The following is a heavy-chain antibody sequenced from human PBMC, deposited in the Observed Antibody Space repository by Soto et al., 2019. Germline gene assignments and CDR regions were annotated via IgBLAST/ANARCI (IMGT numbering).Heavy chain of an antibody. CDR2: IIPIFGTA. CDR3: ARGGGGGYCSGGSCYFNWFDP. CDR1: GGTFSSYA. Sequence: QVQLVQSGAEVKKPGSSVKVSCKASGGTFSSYAISWVRQAPGQGLEWMGGIIPIFGTANYAQKFQGRVTITADESTSTAYMGLSSLSAEDTAVYYCARGGGGGYCSGGSCYFNWFDPWGQGTLVTVSS. V-gene: IGHV1-69*01. D-gene: IGHD2-15*01. J-gene: IGHJ5*02.